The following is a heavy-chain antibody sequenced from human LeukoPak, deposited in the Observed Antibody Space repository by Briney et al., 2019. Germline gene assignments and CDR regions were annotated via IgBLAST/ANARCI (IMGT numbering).Heavy chain of an antibody. V-gene: IGHV1-18*01. CDR3: ARARWVAGLDY. CDR1: GYTFTSHD. Sequence: ASVKVSCKASGYTFTSHDIRWVRQAPGQGLEWMGWISAYNGNTKYAQKLQGRVTMTTDSSTSTAYMDLRSLRSDDTAVYYCARARWVAGLDYWGQGTLVSVSS. D-gene: IGHD6-19*01. CDR2: ISAYNGNT. J-gene: IGHJ4*02.